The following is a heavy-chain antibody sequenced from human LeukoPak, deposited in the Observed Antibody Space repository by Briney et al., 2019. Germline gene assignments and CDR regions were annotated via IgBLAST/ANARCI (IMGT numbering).Heavy chain of an antibody. Sequence: GGSLRLSCAASGFTFSSYAMSWVRQAPGKGLEWVSAISGSGGSTYYADSVKGRFTISRDNSKNTLYLQMNSLRAEDTAVYYCAKGAPILRYFDWLHPIEAAFDIWGQGTMVTVSS. V-gene: IGHV3-23*01. CDR3: AKGAPILRYFDWLHPIEAAFDI. CDR2: ISGSGGST. CDR1: GFTFSSYA. D-gene: IGHD3-9*01. J-gene: IGHJ3*02.